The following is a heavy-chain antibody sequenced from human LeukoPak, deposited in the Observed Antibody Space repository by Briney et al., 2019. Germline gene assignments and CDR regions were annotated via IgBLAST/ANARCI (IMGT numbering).Heavy chain of an antibody. D-gene: IGHD1-26*01. J-gene: IGHJ5*02. Sequence: PSETLSLTCTVSGGSISSYYWSWIRQPPGKGLEWIGYIYYSGSTNYNPSLKSRVTISVDTSKNQFSLKLSSVTAADTAVYYCARDSYSGSYDGSGWFDPWGQGTLVPVSS. CDR3: ARDSYSGSYDGSGWFDP. V-gene: IGHV4-59*01. CDR1: GGSISSYY. CDR2: IYYSGST.